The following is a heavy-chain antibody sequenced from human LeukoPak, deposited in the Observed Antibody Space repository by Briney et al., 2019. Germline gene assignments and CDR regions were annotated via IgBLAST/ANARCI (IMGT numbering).Heavy chain of an antibody. Sequence: GGSLRLSCSASGFTFSSYARSWVRQAPGKGREGWSYISSSDSTIYHAHSGKVPFTISTDTAKASLYLKMNSMRAEDTAVYYCAELGITMIGGVWGKGTTVTISS. V-gene: IGHV3-48*03. D-gene: IGHD3-10*02. J-gene: IGHJ6*04. CDR1: GFTFSSYA. CDR3: AELGITMIGGV. CDR2: ISSSDSTI.